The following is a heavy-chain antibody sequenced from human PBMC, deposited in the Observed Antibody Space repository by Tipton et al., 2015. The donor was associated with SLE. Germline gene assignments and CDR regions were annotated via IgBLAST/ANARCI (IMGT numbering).Heavy chain of an antibody. CDR1: SGSLRGTDYH. V-gene: IGHV4-39*01. J-gene: IGHJ4*02. CDR3: ARHRPPIAATGLDY. Sequence: TLSLTCSVSSGSLRGTDYHWDWIRQTPGKGLEWIATIYGVGSTYFNPSLKSRLTISVDTSKNQFSLKLSSVTATDTAVYYCARHRPPIAATGLDYWGQGTLVTVSS. D-gene: IGHD6-13*01. CDR2: IYGVGST.